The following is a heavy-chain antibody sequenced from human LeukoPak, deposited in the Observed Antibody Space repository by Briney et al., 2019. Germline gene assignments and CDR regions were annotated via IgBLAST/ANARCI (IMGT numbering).Heavy chain of an antibody. D-gene: IGHD2-15*01. CDR2: INSDGSDT. V-gene: IGHV3-74*01. CDR3: ARGGYHHGFDN. Sequence: GSLRLSCAASGFTFNSYWFHWVRQAPGKGLVWVSRINSDGSDTIYADSVKGRFTISRDNAKSTVYLQMNSLKAEDTAVYYCARGGYHHGFDNWGQGTMVTVSS. J-gene: IGHJ3*02. CDR1: GFTFNSYW.